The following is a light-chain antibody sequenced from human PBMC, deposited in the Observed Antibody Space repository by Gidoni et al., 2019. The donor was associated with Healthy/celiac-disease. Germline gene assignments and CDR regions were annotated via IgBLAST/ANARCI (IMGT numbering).Light chain of an antibody. CDR1: QGISSW. CDR3: QQANSFPPVT. V-gene: IGKV1-12*01. Sequence: DIQMTQSPSSVSASVGDRVTITCRASQGISSWLARYQQKPGKAPKLLIYAASSLQSGVPSRFSGSGSGTDFTLTISSLQPEDFATYYCQQANSFPPVTFGPGTKVDIK. CDR2: AAS. J-gene: IGKJ3*01.